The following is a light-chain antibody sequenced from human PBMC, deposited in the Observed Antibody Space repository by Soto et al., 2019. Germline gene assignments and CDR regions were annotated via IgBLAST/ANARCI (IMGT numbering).Light chain of an antibody. CDR1: QSVLYSSNNKNY. CDR3: QQYYSTPYT. V-gene: IGKV4-1*01. J-gene: IGKJ2*01. Sequence: DIVMTQSPDSLAVSLGERATINYKSSQSVLYSSNNKNYLAWYQQKPGQPPKLLIYWTSTRESGVPDRFSGSGSGTDFTLTISSLQAADVAVYYCQQYYSTPYTFGQGTKLEIK. CDR2: WTS.